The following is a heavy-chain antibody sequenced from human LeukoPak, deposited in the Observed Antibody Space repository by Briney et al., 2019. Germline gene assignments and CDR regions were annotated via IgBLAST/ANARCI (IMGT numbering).Heavy chain of an antibody. J-gene: IGHJ4*02. CDR2: INGDESSI. Sequence: GGSLRLSCAASGFTFSSYWMHWVRQAPGKGLVWVSRINGDESSIGYADSVKGRFTISRDNAKNTLYLQMNSLRAEDTAVYYCTRAGRSDHSGSFFWGQGTLVTVSS. CDR1: GFTFSSYW. D-gene: IGHD1-26*01. V-gene: IGHV3-74*01. CDR3: TRAGRSDHSGSFF.